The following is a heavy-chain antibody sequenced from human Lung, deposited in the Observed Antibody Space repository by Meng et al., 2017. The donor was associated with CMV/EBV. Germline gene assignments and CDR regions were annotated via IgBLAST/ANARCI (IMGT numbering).Heavy chain of an antibody. CDR3: AGGLYDFWSGYYYYGMEV. J-gene: IGHJ6*02. V-gene: IGHV1-2*02. CDR2: INPNSGGT. Sequence: SVXVSXXASGYTFTGYYMHWVRQAPGQWLEWMGWINPNSGGTNYAQKFQGRVTMTRDTSISTAYMELSRLRSDDTAVYYCAGGLYDFWSGYYYYGMEVWGQGNXVTGAS. D-gene: IGHD3-3*01. CDR1: GYTFTGYY.